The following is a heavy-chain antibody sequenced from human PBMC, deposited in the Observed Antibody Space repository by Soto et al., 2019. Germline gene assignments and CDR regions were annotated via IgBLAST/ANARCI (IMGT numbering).Heavy chain of an antibody. CDR1: GDSVSSISAS. J-gene: IGHJ4*02. Sequence: SQTLSLTCAISGDSVSSISASWNWIRQSPSRGLEWLGRTYYRSKWTNDYAVSVKSRITINPDTSKNQFYLQLSSVTPEDTAMYYCVRGYSSAFDYWGQGTLVTVSS. V-gene: IGHV6-1*01. D-gene: IGHD2-15*01. CDR2: TYYRSKWTN. CDR3: VRGYSSAFDY.